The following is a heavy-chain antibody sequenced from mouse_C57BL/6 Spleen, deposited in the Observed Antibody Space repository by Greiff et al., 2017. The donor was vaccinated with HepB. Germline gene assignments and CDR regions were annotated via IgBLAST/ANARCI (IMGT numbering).Heavy chain of an antibody. CDR2: IDPEDGDT. J-gene: IGHJ3*01. CDR1: GFNIKDYY. Sequence: VQLQQSGAELVRPGASVKLSCTASGFNIKDYYMHWVKQRPEQGLEWIGRIDPEDGDTEYAPKFQGKATMTADTSSNTAYLQLSSLTSEDTAVYYCTRKEDDNYEACWGQGTLVTVAA. D-gene: IGHD2-1*01. V-gene: IGHV14-1*01. CDR3: TRKEDDNYEAC.